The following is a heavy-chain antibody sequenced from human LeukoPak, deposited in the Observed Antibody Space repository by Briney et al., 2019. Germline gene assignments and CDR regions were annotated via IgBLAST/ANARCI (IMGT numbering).Heavy chain of an antibody. CDR3: AKDRRANHYDILTGYDY. V-gene: IGHV3-43*02. J-gene: IGHJ4*02. Sequence: GSLRLSCAASGFTFDDYAMHWVRQAPGKGLEWVSLISGDGGSTYYADSVKGRFTISRDNSKNSLYLQMNSLRTEDTALYYCAKDRRANHYDILTGYDYWGQGTLVTVSS. CDR2: ISGDGGST. D-gene: IGHD3-9*01. CDR1: GFTFDDYA.